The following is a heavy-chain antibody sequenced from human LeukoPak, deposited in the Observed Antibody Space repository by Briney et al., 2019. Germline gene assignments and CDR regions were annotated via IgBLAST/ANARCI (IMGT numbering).Heavy chain of an antibody. CDR2: IFPIFGTA. CDR3: ARGPKHYDFWSGPTFYYYYMDV. V-gene: IGHV1-69*05. CDR1: GGTFISYA. Sequence: ASVKVSCKASGGTFISYAISWVRQAPGQGLEWMGGIFPIFGTANYAQKFQGRVTITTDESTSTAYMELSSQRSEDTAVYYCARGPKHYDFWSGPTFYYYYMDVWGKGTTVTVSS. D-gene: IGHD3-3*01. J-gene: IGHJ6*03.